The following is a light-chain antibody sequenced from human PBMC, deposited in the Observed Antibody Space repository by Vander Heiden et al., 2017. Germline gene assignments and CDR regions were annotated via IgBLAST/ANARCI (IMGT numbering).Light chain of an antibody. Sequence: QSALTQPASVSGSPGQSITISCTGTSSDVGGYNYVSWYQQHPGKAPKVMIYDVSNRPSGVSNRFSGSTSGNTASLTISGLQAEDEADYYCTSYTSRTTWVFGGGTKLTVL. CDR2: DVS. J-gene: IGLJ2*01. CDR1: SSDVGGYNY. V-gene: IGLV2-14*03. CDR3: TSYTSRTTWV.